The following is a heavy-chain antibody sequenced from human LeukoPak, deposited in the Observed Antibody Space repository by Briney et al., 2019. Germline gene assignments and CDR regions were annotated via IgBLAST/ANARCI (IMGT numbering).Heavy chain of an antibody. V-gene: IGHV3-53*01. CDR1: GFTVSSNY. CDR3: ARDPLGGYYYFDY. D-gene: IGHD3-22*01. J-gene: IGHJ4*02. CDR2: IYSGGST. Sequence: GGSLRLSCAASGFTVSSNYMSWVRQAPGKGLEWVSVIYSGGSTYYADSVKGRFTISRDNSKNTLYLQMNSLRAEDTAVYYCARDPLGGYYYFDYWGQGTLVTVSS.